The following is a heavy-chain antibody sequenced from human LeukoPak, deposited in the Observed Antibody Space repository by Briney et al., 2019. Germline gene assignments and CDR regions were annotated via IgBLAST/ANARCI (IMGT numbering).Heavy chain of an antibody. CDR2: ISTDSGTI. CDR1: GFTFSSYS. Sequence: GGSLRLSCAASGFTFSSYSMNWVRQAPGRGLEWVSYISTDSGTIYYADSEKGRFTISRDNAKNSLYVQMNSLRDEDTAVYYCATTVAAAGHFFDYWGQGSLVTVSS. J-gene: IGHJ4*02. CDR3: ATTVAAAGHFFDY. D-gene: IGHD6-13*01. V-gene: IGHV3-48*02.